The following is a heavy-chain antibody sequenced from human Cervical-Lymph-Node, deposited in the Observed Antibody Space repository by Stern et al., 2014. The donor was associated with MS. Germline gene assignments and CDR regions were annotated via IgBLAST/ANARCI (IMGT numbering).Heavy chain of an antibody. D-gene: IGHD4-17*01. V-gene: IGHV2-5*02. CDR1: GFSLSTSGVG. CDR3: VHTTVTFDEAYGLDV. Sequence: ESGTTLVKPTQTLTLTCTFSGFSLSTSGVGVGWIRQPPGKALEWLAVIYWDDDDTYSPSLQSRLTITTDTSKNQVVLTMANMDPVDTATYYCVHTTVTFDEAYGLDVWGQGTTVTVSS. J-gene: IGHJ6*02. CDR2: IYWDDDD.